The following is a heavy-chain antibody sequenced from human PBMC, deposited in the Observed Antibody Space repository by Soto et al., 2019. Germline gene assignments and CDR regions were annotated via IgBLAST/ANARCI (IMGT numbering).Heavy chain of an antibody. CDR3: AKPLKPTNITVLGETRN. J-gene: IGHJ4*02. CDR1: GYSFSSYA. Sequence: ELQLFESGGGLVQPGGSLRLSCAASGYSFSSYAMTWVRQAPGKGLEWVSTISGSGGRTYYTDSVKGRFTISRDSSKNTLYLQMNSLRAEDTAVYYCAKPLKPTNITVLGETRNWGQGTLVTVSS. V-gene: IGHV3-23*01. CDR2: ISGSGGRT. D-gene: IGHD2-8*02.